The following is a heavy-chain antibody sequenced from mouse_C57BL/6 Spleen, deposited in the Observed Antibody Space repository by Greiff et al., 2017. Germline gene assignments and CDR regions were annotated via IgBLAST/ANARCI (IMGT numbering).Heavy chain of an antibody. D-gene: IGHD4-1*01. CDR1: GYTFTSYW. CDR2: IDPSDSYT. CDR3: ARTGTEAY. V-gene: IGHV1-69*01. J-gene: IGHJ3*01. Sequence: QVQLQQPGAELVMPGASVKLSCKASGYTFTSYWMHWVKQRPGQGLEWIGEIDPSDSYTNYNQKFKGKSTLTVDKSSSTAYMQLRSLTSEDSAVYYCARTGTEAYWGQGTLVTVSA.